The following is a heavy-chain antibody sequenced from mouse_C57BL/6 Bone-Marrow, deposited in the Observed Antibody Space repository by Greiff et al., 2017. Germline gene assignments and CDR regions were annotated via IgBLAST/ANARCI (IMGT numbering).Heavy chain of an antibody. Sequence: QVTLKVSGPGILQSSQTLSLTCSFSGFSLSTSGMGVSWIRQPSGKGLEWLAHIYWDDDKRYNPSLKSRLTISKDTSRNQVFLKITSVDTADTATYYCARLIYGSSYVPHYYAMDYWGQGTSGTVSS. CDR1: GFSLSTSGMG. CDR3: ARLIYGSSYVPHYYAMDY. CDR2: IYWDDDK. V-gene: IGHV8-12*01. D-gene: IGHD1-1*01. J-gene: IGHJ4*01.